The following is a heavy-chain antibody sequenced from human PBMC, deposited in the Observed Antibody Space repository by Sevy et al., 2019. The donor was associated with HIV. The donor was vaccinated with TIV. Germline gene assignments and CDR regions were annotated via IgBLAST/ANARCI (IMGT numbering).Heavy chain of an antibody. V-gene: IGHV3-21*01. D-gene: IGHD2-2*01. CDR2: ISTASSFI. CDR3: TRVGLGDCSGTNCSPNDF. CDR1: GLIFSSHT. J-gene: IGHJ4*02. Sequence: GGSLRLSCTASGLIFSSHTMNWVRQAPGKGLEWVSSISTASSFIYYADSVQGRFTISRDNARKSLYLQMNNLRVEDTAIYYCTRVGLGDCSGTNCSPNDFWGQGTLVTVSS.